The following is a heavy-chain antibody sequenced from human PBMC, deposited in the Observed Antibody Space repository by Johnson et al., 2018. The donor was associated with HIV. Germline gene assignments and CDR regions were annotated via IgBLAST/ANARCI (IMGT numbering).Heavy chain of an antibody. CDR3: ARDPSPPALGRRGAFDI. Sequence: QVQLVESGGGVVQPGRSLRLSCIVSGFTFNYYPIHWVRLAPGKGLEWVAVISYDGSNKYYADSVKGRFTISRDNAKNSLFLQMNGLRADDTAVYYCARDPSPPALGRRGAFDIWGQGTMVTVSS. CDR1: GFTFNYYP. V-gene: IGHV3-30-3*01. CDR2: ISYDGSNK. D-gene: IGHD1-26*01. J-gene: IGHJ3*02.